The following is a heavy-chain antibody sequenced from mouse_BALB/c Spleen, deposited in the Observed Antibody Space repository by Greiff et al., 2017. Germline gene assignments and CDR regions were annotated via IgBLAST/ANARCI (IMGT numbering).Heavy chain of an antibody. D-gene: IGHD2-1*01. J-gene: IGHJ2*01. CDR2: ISYSGST. CDR1: GDSITSGY. CDR3: ARSLYGNYDDLHFDY. Sequence: EVKLVESGPSLVKPSQTLSLTCSVTGDSITSGYWNWIRKFPGNKLEYMGYISYSGSTYYNPSLKSRISITRDTSKNQYYLQLNSVTTEDTATYYCARSLYGNYDDLHFDYWGQGTTLTVSS. V-gene: IGHV3-8*02.